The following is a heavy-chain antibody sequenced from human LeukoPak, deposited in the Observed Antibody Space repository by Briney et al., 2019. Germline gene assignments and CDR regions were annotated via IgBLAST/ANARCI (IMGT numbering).Heavy chain of an antibody. D-gene: IGHD3-10*01. V-gene: IGHV1-18*01. CDR2: ISAYNGNT. CDR1: GYTFTSYG. CDR3: ARDRGPYGSGSYGDY. J-gene: IGHJ4*02. Sequence: ASVKVSCKASGYTFTSYGISWVRQAPGQGLEWMGWISAYNGNTNYAQKPQGRVTMTTDTSTSTAYMELRSLRSDDTAVYYCARDRGPYGSGSYGDYWGQGTLVTVSS.